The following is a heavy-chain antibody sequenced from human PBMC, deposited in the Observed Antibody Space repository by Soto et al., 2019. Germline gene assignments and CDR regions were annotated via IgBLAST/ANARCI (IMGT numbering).Heavy chain of an antibody. CDR1: GFTFSSYG. D-gene: IGHD2-15*01. Sequence: QVQLVESGGGVVQPGRSLRLSCAASGFTFSSYGMHWVRQAPGKGLEWVAVIWYDGSNKYYADSVKGRFTISRDNSKNTLYLQMNSLRAEYTAVYYCARSEIYCSGGSCYSGYFQHWGQGTLVTVSS. CDR2: IWYDGSNK. V-gene: IGHV3-33*01. J-gene: IGHJ1*01. CDR3: ARSEIYCSGGSCYSGYFQH.